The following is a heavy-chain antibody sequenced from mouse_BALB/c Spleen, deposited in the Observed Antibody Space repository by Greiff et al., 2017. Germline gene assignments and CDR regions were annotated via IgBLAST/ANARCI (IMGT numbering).Heavy chain of an antibody. CDR2: ILPGSGST. J-gene: IGHJ2*01. Sequence: QVQLQQSGAELMKPGASVKISCKATGYTFSSYWIEWVKQRPGHGLEWIGEILPGSGSTNYNEKFKGKATFTADTSSNTAYMQLSSLTSEDSAVYYCARRGVTTVVAPPLSGDYWGQGTTLTVSS. D-gene: IGHD1-1*01. V-gene: IGHV1-9*01. CDR1: GYTFSSYW. CDR3: ARRGVTTVVAPPLSGDY.